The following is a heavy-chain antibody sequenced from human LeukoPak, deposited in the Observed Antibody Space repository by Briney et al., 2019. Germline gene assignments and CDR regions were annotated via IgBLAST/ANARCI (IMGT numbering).Heavy chain of an antibody. Sequence: SQTLSLTCTVSGGSISSGGYYWSWIRQPPGKGLEWIGYIYHSGSTYYNPSLKSRVTISVDRSKNQFSLKLSSVTAADTAVYYCARLPSGITGTTLLGYFDYWGQGTLVTVSS. V-gene: IGHV4-30-2*02. CDR1: GGSISSGGYY. J-gene: IGHJ4*02. D-gene: IGHD1-20*01. CDR3: ARLPSGITGTTLLGYFDY. CDR2: IYHSGST.